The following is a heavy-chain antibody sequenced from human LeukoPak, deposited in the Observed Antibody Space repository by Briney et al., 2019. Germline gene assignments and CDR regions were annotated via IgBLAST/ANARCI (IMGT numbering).Heavy chain of an antibody. Sequence: SETLSLTCTVSGDSISSYYWSWIRQPPGKGLEWIGYIYCTGSTNYNPSLKSRVTISVDTSKNQFSLKLSSVTAADTAVYYCARGVGGYCSSTSCYRTVNWFDPWGQGTLVTVSS. CDR1: GDSISSYY. J-gene: IGHJ5*02. CDR2: IYCTGST. CDR3: ARGVGGYCSSTSCYRTVNWFDP. V-gene: IGHV4-59*01. D-gene: IGHD2-2*01.